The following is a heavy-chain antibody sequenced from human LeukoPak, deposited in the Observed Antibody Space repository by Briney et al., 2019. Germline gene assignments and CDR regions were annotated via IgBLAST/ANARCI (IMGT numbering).Heavy chain of an antibody. CDR3: ARRRSEEFDFDC. CDR1: GYTFTGYY. CDR2: INPNSGAT. V-gene: IGHV1-2*02. J-gene: IGHJ4*02. D-gene: IGHD6-19*01. Sequence: GASVKVSCKASGYTFTGYYIHWVRQAPGQGLEWMGWINPNSGATNYAQKFQGRVTMTRDTSITTAYMELSRLRSDDTAVYYCARRRSEEFDFDCWGQGTLVTVSS.